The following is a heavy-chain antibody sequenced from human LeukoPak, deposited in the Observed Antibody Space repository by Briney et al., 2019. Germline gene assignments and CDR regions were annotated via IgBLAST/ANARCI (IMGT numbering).Heavy chain of an antibody. V-gene: IGHV5-51*01. CDR3: ARRHSESGYDMTDFDY. D-gene: IGHD5-12*01. J-gene: IGHJ4*02. CDR2: FYPGDSAT. CDR1: AYSFTDYW. Sequence: GESLKFSCKGFAYSFTDYWIAWVRQMPGKRLEWMGIFYPGDSATIYSPSFQGQVTMSADKSISTAYLQWSSLKASDTAMYYCARRHSESGYDMTDFDYWGRGTLVTVSS.